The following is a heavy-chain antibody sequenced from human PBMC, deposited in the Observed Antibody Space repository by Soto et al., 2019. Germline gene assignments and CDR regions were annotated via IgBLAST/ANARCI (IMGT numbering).Heavy chain of an antibody. CDR3: ARISSYQLLSGRPSTSPTKYGMDV. CDR1: GFSLSNARMG. V-gene: IGHV2-26*01. Sequence: QVTLKESGPVLVKPTETLTLTCTVSGFSLSNARMGVSWIRQPPGKALEWLAHIFSNDEKSYSTSLKSRLTISKDTSKSQVVLTMTNMDPVDTATYYCARISSYQLLSGRPSTSPTKYGMDVWGQGTTVTVSS. D-gene: IGHD2-2*01. J-gene: IGHJ6*02. CDR2: IFSNDEK.